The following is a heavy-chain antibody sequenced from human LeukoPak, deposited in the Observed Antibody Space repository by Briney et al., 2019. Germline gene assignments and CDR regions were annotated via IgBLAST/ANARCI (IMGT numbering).Heavy chain of an antibody. V-gene: IGHV4-59*12. CDR1: GGSLSSYY. CDR2: IYYSGSS. CDR3: ARDGGDLVERTLDP. J-gene: IGHJ5*02. Sequence: PSETLSLTCTVSGGSLSSYYWSWIRQPPGKGLEWIGYIYYSGSSGYNPSLQSRVTMSVDTSKNQFSLKLSSVTAADTAVYYCARDGGDLVERTLDPWGQGTLVTVSS. D-gene: IGHD2-21*02.